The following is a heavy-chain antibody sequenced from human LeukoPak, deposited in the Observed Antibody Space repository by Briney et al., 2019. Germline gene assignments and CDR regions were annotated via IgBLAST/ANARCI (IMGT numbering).Heavy chain of an antibody. V-gene: IGHV3-48*04. CDR3: ARDRVTTVFSFSQSAFDI. CDR1: GFTFSSYS. D-gene: IGHD4-17*01. CDR2: ISSSSSTI. J-gene: IGHJ3*02. Sequence: PGGSLRLSCAASGFTFSSYSMNWVRQAPGKGLEWVSYISSSSSTIYYADSVKGRFTISRDNAKNSLYLQMNSLRAEDTAVYYCARDRVTTVFSFSQSAFDIWGQGTMVTVSS.